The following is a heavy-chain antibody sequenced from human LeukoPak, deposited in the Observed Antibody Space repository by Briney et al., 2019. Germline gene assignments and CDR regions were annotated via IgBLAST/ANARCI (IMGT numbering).Heavy chain of an antibody. CDR2: ISSVSSTT. CDR3: AGGLSGYCPTTTCSF. Sequence: GGSLRLSCAASGFTFSNFAMNWVRQAPGKGLEWLSYISSVSSTTYYADSVKGRFTISRDNVQNSLFLQMSSLRAEDTAVYYCAGGLSGYCPTTTCSFWGEGTSVTVSS. V-gene: IGHV3-48*01. CDR1: GFTFSNFA. D-gene: IGHD2-2*01. J-gene: IGHJ6*04.